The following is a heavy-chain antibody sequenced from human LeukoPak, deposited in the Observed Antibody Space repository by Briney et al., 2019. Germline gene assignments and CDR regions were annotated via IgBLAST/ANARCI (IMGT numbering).Heavy chain of an antibody. CDR3: AILRLFDI. D-gene: IGHD6-25*01. V-gene: IGHV3-30*03. CDR1: GFTVSSNY. CDR2: ISYDGSNK. J-gene: IGHJ3*02. Sequence: PGGSLRLSCAAPGFTVSSNYMSWVRQAPGKGLEWVAVISYDGSNKYYADSVKGRFTISRDNSKNTLYLQMNSLRAEDTAVYYCAILRLFDIWGQGTMVTVSS.